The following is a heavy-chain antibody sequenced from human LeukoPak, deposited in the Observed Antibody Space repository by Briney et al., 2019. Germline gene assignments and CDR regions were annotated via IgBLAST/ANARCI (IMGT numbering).Heavy chain of an antibody. CDR1: GFTFSSYG. CDR3: ARDRASSSWYRPGAFDI. D-gene: IGHD6-13*01. V-gene: IGHV3-30*02. Sequence: GGSLRLSCAASGFTFSSYGMHWVRQAPGKGLEWVAFIRYDGSNKYYADSVKGRFTISRDNSKNSLYPQMNSLRAEDTAVYYCARDRASSSWYRPGAFDIWGQGTMVTVSS. CDR2: IRYDGSNK. J-gene: IGHJ3*02.